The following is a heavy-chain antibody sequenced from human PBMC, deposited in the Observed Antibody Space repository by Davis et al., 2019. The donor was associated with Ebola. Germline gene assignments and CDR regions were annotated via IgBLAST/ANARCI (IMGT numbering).Heavy chain of an antibody. D-gene: IGHD2-2*01. CDR1: GYIFSNYW. J-gene: IGHJ4*02. CDR2: IYPGDSDT. Sequence: GESLKISCTGSGYIFSNYWIGWVRQMPGKGPEWMGIIYPGDSDTRYSPSFQGQVTISADRSISTAYLQWSTLKASDTAMYFCARRHCTGTSCYVDYWGQGTLVTVSS. CDR3: ARRHCTGTSCYVDY. V-gene: IGHV5-51*01.